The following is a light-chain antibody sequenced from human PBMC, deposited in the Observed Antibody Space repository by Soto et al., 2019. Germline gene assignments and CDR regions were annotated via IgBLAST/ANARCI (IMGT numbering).Light chain of an antibody. CDR2: DVS. CDR3: SSYTDSTTLVI. J-gene: IGLJ2*01. Sequence: QSALTQPASVSGSPGQSITISCTGTSSDVGGYNYVSWYQQHPGRAPRLMIYDVSDRPSGVSNRFSGSKSGNTASLTISGLQAEDEADYYCSSYTDSTTLVIFGGGTQLTVL. CDR1: SSDVGGYNY. V-gene: IGLV2-14*03.